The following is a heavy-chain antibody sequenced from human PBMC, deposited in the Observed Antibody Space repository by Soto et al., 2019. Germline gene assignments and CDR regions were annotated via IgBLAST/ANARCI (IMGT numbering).Heavy chain of an antibody. V-gene: IGHV4-39*01. J-gene: IGHJ4*02. D-gene: IGHD3-22*01. Sequence: PSETLSLTCTVSGGSISSSSYYWGWIRQPPGKGLEWIGSIYYSGSTYYNPSLKSRVTISVDTSKNQFSLKLSSVTAADTAVYYCARLQPYYSSRPDCYFAYWGQGTLVTVSS. CDR1: GGSISSSSYY. CDR2: IYYSGST. CDR3: ARLQPYYSSRPDCYFAY.